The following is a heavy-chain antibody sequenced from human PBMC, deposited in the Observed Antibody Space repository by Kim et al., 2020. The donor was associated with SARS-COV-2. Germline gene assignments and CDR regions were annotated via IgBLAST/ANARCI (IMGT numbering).Heavy chain of an antibody. V-gene: IGHV7-4-1*02. CDR2: INTNTGNP. J-gene: IGHJ5*02. CDR3: ARDGLGYCSGGSCYSGGDDWFDP. CDR1: GYTFTSYA. D-gene: IGHD2-15*01. Sequence: ASVKVSCKASGYTFTSYAMNWVRQAPGQGLEWMGWINTNTGNPTYAQGFTGRFVFSLDTSVSTAYLQISSLKAEDTAVYYCARDGLGYCSGGSCYSGGDDWFDPWGQGTLVTVSS.